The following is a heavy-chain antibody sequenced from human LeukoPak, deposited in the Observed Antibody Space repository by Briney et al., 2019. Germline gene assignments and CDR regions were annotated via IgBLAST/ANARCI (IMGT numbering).Heavy chain of an antibody. V-gene: IGHV3-7*01. CDR2: INQDGRET. D-gene: IGHD2-15*01. J-gene: IGHJ4*02. Sequence: PGGSLRLSCGASGFTFSTHWMSWVRQAPGKGLEWVANINQDGRETYYVDSVKGRFTISRDNAQNSLYLQMNSLRAEDTAVYYCARDVVDAGIYFDYWGQGALVTVSS. CDR1: GFTFSTHW. CDR3: ARDVVDAGIYFDY.